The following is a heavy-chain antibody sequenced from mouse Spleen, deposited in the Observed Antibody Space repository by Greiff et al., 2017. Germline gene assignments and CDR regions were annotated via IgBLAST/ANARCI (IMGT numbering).Heavy chain of an antibody. D-gene: IGHD2-4*01. CDR3: ARGSMITTGFDY. J-gene: IGHJ2*01. V-gene: IGHV3-1*01. CDR2: ISYSGST. CDR1: GYSITSGYD. Sequence: DVQLQESGPGMVKPSQSLSLTCTVTGYSITSGYDWHWIRHFPGNKLEWMGYISYSGSTNYNPSLKSRISITHDTSKNHFFLKLNSVTTEDTATYYCARGSMITTGFDYWGQGTTLTVSS.